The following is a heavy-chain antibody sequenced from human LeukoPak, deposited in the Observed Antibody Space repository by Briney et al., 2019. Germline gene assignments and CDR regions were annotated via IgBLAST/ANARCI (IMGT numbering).Heavy chain of an antibody. CDR2: IYSSGST. CDR3: ARLMTYYDILTGSPRQFDY. J-gene: IGHJ4*02. V-gene: IGHV4-4*07. D-gene: IGHD3-9*01. CDR1: GGSINSYY. Sequence: SETLSLTCTVSGGSINSYYWSWIRQPAGKGLAWIGRIYSSGSTNYNPSLKSRVSMSVDTSKNQFSLKLTSVTAADTAVYYCARLMTYYDILTGSPRQFDYWGQGTLVTVSS.